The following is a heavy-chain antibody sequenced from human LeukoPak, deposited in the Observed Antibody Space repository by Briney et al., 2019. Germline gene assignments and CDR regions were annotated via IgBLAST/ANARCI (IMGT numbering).Heavy chain of an antibody. CDR2: IYSSGST. D-gene: IGHD6-25*01. CDR3: ASSPGGRDDAFDI. J-gene: IGHJ3*02. Sequence: SETLSLTCTVSGGSISTYYWSWIRQPPGKGLEWIGYIYSSGSTNYNPSLKSRVTLSVDTSKNQLSLKLSSVTAADTAVYYCASSPGGRDDAFDIWGQGTMVTVSS. CDR1: GGSISTYY. V-gene: IGHV4-59*08.